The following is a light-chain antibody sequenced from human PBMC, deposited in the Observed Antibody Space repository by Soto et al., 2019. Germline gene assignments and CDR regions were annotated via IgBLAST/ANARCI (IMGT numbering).Light chain of an antibody. V-gene: IGKV1-5*01. CDR1: QSISRW. CDR3: QQYNTYST. CDR2: DAS. Sequence: SHMTHSPSTLSSSVGDRVTITCRASQSISRWLAWYQQKPGKAPQALIYDASSLKSGVPSRFSGNGSGTEFTLTISSLQTDDFATYYCQQYNTYSTFGQGTRLEIK. J-gene: IGKJ5*01.